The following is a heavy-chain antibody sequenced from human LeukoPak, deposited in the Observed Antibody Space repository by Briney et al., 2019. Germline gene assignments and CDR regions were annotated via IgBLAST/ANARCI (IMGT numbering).Heavy chain of an antibody. CDR3: ARDTSLSRAARPMDV. Sequence: GGSLRLSCAASGSTFSSYWMHWVRQAPGKGLVWVSRINTDGSSTSYADSVKGRFTISRDNAKNTLYLQMNSLRAEDTAVYYCARDTSLSRAARPMDVWGKGTTVTVSS. CDR1: GSTFSSYW. J-gene: IGHJ6*03. D-gene: IGHD6-6*01. CDR2: INTDGSST. V-gene: IGHV3-74*01.